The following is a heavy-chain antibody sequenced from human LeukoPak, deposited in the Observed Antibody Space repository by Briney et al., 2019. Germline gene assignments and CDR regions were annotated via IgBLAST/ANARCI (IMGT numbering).Heavy chain of an antibody. J-gene: IGHJ6*02. Sequence: ASVKVSCKASGYTFTSYYMHWVRQAPGQGLEWMGIINPSGGSTSYAQKFQGRVTMTRNTSISTAYMELSSLRSEDTAVYYCARAPGYGQTSHYYYGMDVWGQGTTVTVSS. D-gene: IGHD5-18*01. CDR2: INPSGGST. V-gene: IGHV1-46*01. CDR1: GYTFTSYY. CDR3: ARAPGYGQTSHYYYGMDV.